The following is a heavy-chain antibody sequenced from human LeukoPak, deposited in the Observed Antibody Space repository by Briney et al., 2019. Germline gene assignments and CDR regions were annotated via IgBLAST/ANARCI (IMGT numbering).Heavy chain of an antibody. V-gene: IGHV3-30*03. J-gene: IGHJ6*02. D-gene: IGHD6-13*01. CDR1: GFIFSNCG. Sequence: GGSLRLSCAASGFIFSNCGMHWVRQAPGKGLEWVAVISYDGSNKYYADSVKGRFTISRDNSKNTLYLQMNSLRAEDTAVYYCARDRGIAAADYYYYGMDVWGQGTTVTVSS. CDR2: ISYDGSNK. CDR3: ARDRGIAAADYYYYGMDV.